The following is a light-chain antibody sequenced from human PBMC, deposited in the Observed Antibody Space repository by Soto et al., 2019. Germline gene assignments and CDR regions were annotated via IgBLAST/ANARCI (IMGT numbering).Light chain of an antibody. CDR3: QQYTQYPYT. CDR2: KAS. J-gene: IGKJ2*01. V-gene: IGKV1-5*03. CDR1: QSISSS. Sequence: IQLTQSPSTLSASVGERVAISCRASQSISSSLAWYQQKPGKAPNLLIYKASSLQSGVPSRFSGSGSGTEFTLTISSLQSDDLATYYCQQYTQYPYTFGQGTNLEIK.